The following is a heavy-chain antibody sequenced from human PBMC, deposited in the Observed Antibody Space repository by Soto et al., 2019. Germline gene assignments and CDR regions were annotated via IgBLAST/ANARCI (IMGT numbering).Heavy chain of an antibody. J-gene: IGHJ6*02. V-gene: IGHV4-39*01. CDR1: GGSISNSLYS. CDR2: VYYRGST. CDR3: ARHRGVAVAAHNYHGMDV. D-gene: IGHD6-19*01. Sequence: QLQLQESGPGLVKPSETLSLTCTVSGGSISNSLYSWGWIRQPPGKGLEYIGSVYYRGSTYYNPSLKRRVTISVDTSKNKSSLKFSSVTAADTAVYYCARHRGVAVAAHNYHGMDVWGQGTTVAVSS.